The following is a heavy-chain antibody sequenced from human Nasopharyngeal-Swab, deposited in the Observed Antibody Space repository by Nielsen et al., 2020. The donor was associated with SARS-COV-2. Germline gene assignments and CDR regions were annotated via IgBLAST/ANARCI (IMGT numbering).Heavy chain of an antibody. D-gene: IGHD3-16*01. CDR2: INHSGST. Sequence: WIRQPPGKGLEWIGEINHSGSTNYNPSLKSRVTISVDTSKNQFSLKLSSVTAADTAVYYCARGAKKGRGRREREEEEGRDVWGQGTTVTVSS. CDR3: ARGAKKGRGRREREEEEGRDV. V-gene: IGHV4-34*01. J-gene: IGHJ6*02.